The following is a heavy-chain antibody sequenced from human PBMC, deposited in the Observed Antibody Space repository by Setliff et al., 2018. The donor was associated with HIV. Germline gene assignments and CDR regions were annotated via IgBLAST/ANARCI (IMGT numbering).Heavy chain of an antibody. Sequence: SETLSLTCTVSGGSISSYYWSWIRQPPGKALEWIGYIYTSGSTNYNPSLKSRVTISVDTSKNHFSLKLSSVTAADTAVYYCASGEYSYGYRFDYWGQGTLVTVSS. CDR1: GGSISSYY. J-gene: IGHJ4*02. CDR3: ASGEYSYGYRFDY. V-gene: IGHV4-59*01. D-gene: IGHD5-18*01. CDR2: IYTSGST.